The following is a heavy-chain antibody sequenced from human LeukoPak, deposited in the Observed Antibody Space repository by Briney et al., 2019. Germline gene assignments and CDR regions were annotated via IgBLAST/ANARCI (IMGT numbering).Heavy chain of an antibody. V-gene: IGHV4-30-4*08. Sequence: SETLSLTCTVSGGSISSADYYWTWIRQPPGKGLEWIGYIHESGGTYYNPSLKSRVTISLDRSNNQFSLNLNSVTAADTAVYYCVRDLSDSNRSYPPGDYWGQGTLVTVSS. CDR1: GGSISSADYY. CDR3: VRDLSDSNRSYPPGDY. CDR2: IHESGGT. D-gene: IGHD1-26*01. J-gene: IGHJ4*02.